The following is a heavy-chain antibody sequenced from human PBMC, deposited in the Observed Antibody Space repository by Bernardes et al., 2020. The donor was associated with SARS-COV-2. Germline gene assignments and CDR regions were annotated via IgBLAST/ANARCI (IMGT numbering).Heavy chain of an antibody. Sequence: SGPTLVKPTQTLTLTCTFSGFSLSTSGVGVGWIRQPPGKALEWLALIYWNDDKRYSPSLKSRLTITKDTSKNQVVLTMTNMDPVDTATYYCAHRQEAVAGVSRPDAFDIWGQGTMVTVSS. CDR3: AHRQEAVAGVSRPDAFDI. CDR1: GFSLSTSGVG. CDR2: IYWNDDK. D-gene: IGHD6-19*01. J-gene: IGHJ3*02. V-gene: IGHV2-5*01.